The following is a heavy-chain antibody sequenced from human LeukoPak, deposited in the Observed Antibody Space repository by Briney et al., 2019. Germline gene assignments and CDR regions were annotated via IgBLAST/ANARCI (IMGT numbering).Heavy chain of an antibody. CDR1: GFTFSSYT. CDR3: ASRIAVAGTFDY. D-gene: IGHD6-19*01. V-gene: IGHV3-23*01. J-gene: IGHJ4*02. Sequence: GGSLRLSCAASGFTFSSYTMSWVRQAPGKGLEWVSAISGSGGSTYYADSVKGRFTISRDNSKNTLYLQMNSLRAEDTAVYYCASRIAVAGTFDYWGQGTLVTVSS. CDR2: ISGSGGST.